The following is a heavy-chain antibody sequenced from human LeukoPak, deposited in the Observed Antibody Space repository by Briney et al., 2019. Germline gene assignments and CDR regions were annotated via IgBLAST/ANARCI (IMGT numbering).Heavy chain of an antibody. Sequence: GGSLRLSRAASGFTFSSYAMTWVRQAPGKGLEWVSAISGSGGSTYYADSVKGRFTISRDNSKNTLYLQMNSLRAEDTAVYYCAKEETYYYGSGSPGWGQGTLVTVSS. CDR2: ISGSGGST. J-gene: IGHJ4*02. CDR3: AKEETYYYGSGSPG. V-gene: IGHV3-23*01. D-gene: IGHD3-10*01. CDR1: GFTFSSYA.